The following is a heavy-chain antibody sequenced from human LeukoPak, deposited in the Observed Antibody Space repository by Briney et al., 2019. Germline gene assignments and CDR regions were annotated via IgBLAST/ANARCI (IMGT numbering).Heavy chain of an antibody. Sequence: SETLSLTCTVSGGSISSSSYYWGWIRQPPGKGLEWTGSIYYSGGTYYNPSLKSRVTISVDTSKNQFSLKLSSVTAADTAVYYCARVWNYYDPPYYFDYWGQGTLVTVSS. V-gene: IGHV4-39*01. CDR2: IYYSGGT. J-gene: IGHJ4*02. CDR3: ARVWNYYDPPYYFDY. CDR1: GGSISSSSYY. D-gene: IGHD1-7*01.